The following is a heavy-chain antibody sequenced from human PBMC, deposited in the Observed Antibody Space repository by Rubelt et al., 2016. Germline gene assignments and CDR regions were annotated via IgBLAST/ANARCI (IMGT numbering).Heavy chain of an antibody. V-gene: IGHV1-2*04. D-gene: IGHD2-2*02. J-gene: IGHJ6*02. Sequence: QVQLVQSGAEVKKPGASVKVSCQASGYSFTDYYIHWVRQAPGQGLEWMGRINPNSGGTNYAQKFQGWVTMTRDTSISTAYMELSRLRSDDTAVYYCAREAIHYYYYGMDVWGQGTTVTVSS. CDR2: INPNSGGT. CDR3: AREAIHYYYYGMDV. CDR1: GYSFTDYY.